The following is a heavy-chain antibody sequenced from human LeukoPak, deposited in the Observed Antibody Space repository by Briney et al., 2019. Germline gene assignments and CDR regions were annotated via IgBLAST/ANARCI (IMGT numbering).Heavy chain of an antibody. V-gene: IGHV3-48*03. CDR2: ISSSGSTR. CDR1: GFMFSSYE. CDR3: ARDLEGVGFDY. D-gene: IGHD3-16*01. Sequence: GGSLRLSCAASGFMFSSYEMNWVRQAPGKGLEWVSYISSSGSTRYYADSVKGRFTISRDNAKNSLYLQMNSLRAEDTAVYYCARDLEGVGFDYWGQGTLVTVSS. J-gene: IGHJ4*02.